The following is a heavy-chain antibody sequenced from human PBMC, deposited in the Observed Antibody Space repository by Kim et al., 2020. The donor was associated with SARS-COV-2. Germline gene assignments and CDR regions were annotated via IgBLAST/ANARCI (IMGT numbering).Heavy chain of an antibody. CDR1: GYTFTSYD. J-gene: IGHJ5*02. CDR2: MNPNSGNT. V-gene: IGHV1-8*01. CDR3: ARAPLEPPKTRYNWFDP. Sequence: ASVKVSCKASGYTFTSYDINWVRQATGQGLEWMGWMNPNSGNTGYAQKFQGRVTMTRNTSISTAYMELSSLRSEDTAVYYCARAPLEPPKTRYNWFDPWGQGTLVTVSS.